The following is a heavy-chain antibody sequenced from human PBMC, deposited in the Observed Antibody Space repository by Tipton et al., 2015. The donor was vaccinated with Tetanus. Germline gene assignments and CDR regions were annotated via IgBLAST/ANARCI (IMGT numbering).Heavy chain of an antibody. CDR3: AKEALGVLNL. Sequence: SLRLSCAAPGFTFKSYTMNWLRQAPGNGLEWVAAISGSRLTPYYADSVKGRFTISRDNSKNTVSLQLNSLRADDTAIYYCAKEALGVLNLWGKGTTVIVSS. CDR1: GFTFKSYT. D-gene: IGHD1-14*01. V-gene: IGHV3-23*01. J-gene: IGHJ6*04. CDR2: ISGSRLTP.